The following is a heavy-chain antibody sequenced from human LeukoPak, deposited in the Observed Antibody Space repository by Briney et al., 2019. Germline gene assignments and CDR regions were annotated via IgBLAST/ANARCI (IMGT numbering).Heavy chain of an antibody. CDR3: AKDLIITIFGSDDY. CDR2: IYSGGST. D-gene: IGHD3-3*01. V-gene: IGHV3-53*05. J-gene: IGHJ4*02. CDR1: GFTVSSNY. Sequence: GGSLRLSCAASGFTVSSNYMSWVRQAPGKGLEWVSVIYSGGSTYYADSVKGRFTISRDNSKNTLYLQMNSLRAEDTAVYYCAKDLIITIFGSDDYWGQGTLVTVSS.